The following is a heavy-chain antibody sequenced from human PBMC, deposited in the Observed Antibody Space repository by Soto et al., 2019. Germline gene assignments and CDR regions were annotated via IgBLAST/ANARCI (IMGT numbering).Heavy chain of an antibody. CDR3: AKDIQSGGDLGFLEWLPFDY. J-gene: IGHJ4*02. D-gene: IGHD3-3*02. CDR1: GFTFSSYD. CDR2: ISWNSGSI. Sequence: EVQLVESGGGLVQPGGSLRLSCAASGFTFSSYDMHWVRQATGKGLEWVSGISWNSGSIGYADSVKGRFTISRDNAKNSLYLEMNSLRAEDTALYYCAKDIQSGGDLGFLEWLPFDYWGQGTLVTVSS. V-gene: IGHV3-9*01.